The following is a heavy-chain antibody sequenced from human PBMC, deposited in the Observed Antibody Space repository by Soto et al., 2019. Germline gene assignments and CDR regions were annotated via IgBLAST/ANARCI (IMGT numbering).Heavy chain of an antibody. Sequence: PSETLSLTCTVSGGSISSGDYYWGWIRQPPGKGLEWIGYIYYSGSTYYNPSLKSRVTISVDTSKNQFSLKLSSVTAADTAVYYCASILWFGEGRRWFDPWGQGTLVTVSS. CDR1: GGSISSGDYY. V-gene: IGHV4-30-4*01. CDR2: IYYSGST. CDR3: ASILWFGEGRRWFDP. J-gene: IGHJ5*02. D-gene: IGHD3-10*01.